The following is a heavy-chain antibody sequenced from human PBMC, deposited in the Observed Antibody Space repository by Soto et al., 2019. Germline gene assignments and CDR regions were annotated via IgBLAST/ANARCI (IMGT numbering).Heavy chain of an antibody. Sequence: GGSLRLSCAASGFTFSSYAMSWVRQAPGKGLEWVSAISGSGGSTYYADSVKGRFTISRDNSKNTLYLQMNSLRAEDTAVYYCAKDPHYPVVRSYHYAMDVCGQGTTVTVS. CDR1: GFTFSSYA. V-gene: IGHV3-23*01. J-gene: IGHJ6*02. CDR3: AKDPHYPVVRSYHYAMDV. CDR2: ISGSGGST. D-gene: IGHD3-10*01.